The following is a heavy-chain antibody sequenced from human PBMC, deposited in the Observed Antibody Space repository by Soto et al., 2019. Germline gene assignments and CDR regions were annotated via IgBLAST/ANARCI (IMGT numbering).Heavy chain of an antibody. CDR1: GFSLSTRGVG. CDR2: IYWDDDK. V-gene: IGHV2-5*02. D-gene: IGHD6-6*01. CDR3: AKAEGWSLAARLRGWFDP. Sequence: SGPTLVNPTQTLTLTCTFSGFSLSTRGVGVGWIRQPPGKALEWLALIYWDDDKYYSPSLKSRLTITKDTSKNQVVLTMTNLDPVDTATYYCAKAEGWSLAARLRGWFDPWGQGTLVTVSS. J-gene: IGHJ5*02.